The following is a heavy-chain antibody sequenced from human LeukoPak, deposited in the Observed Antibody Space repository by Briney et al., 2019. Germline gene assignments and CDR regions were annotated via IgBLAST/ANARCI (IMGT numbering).Heavy chain of an antibody. CDR3: ASNIIAAAGDKQLKRWFDP. CDR2: MYYSGST. D-gene: IGHD6-13*01. V-gene: IGHV4-39*01. Sequence: SETLSLTCTVSSGSISSSPYYWGWIRQPPGKGLEWIGSMYYSGSTYYNPSLESRVTISVDTTKNQFSLKLTSVTAADTALYYCASNIIAAAGDKQLKRWFDPWGQGTLVTVSS. CDR1: SGSISSSPYY. J-gene: IGHJ5*02.